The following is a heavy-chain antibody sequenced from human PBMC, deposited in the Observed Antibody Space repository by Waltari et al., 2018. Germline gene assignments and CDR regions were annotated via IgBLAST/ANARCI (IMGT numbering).Heavy chain of an antibody. CDR1: DDSFNDYY. CDR3: ARDAATGYFDS. D-gene: IGHD1-1*01. J-gene: IGHJ4*02. CDR2: IHYSWST. V-gene: IGHV4-59*01. Sequence: QVQLQESGPGLVKPSETLSLTCTISDDSFNDYYWCWIRQPPGKGLEWLGYIHYSWSTDSSPAFKSRVTMSIDTSKNQFSLNLSSVSAADTAVYYCARDAATGYFDSWGQGTLVTVSS.